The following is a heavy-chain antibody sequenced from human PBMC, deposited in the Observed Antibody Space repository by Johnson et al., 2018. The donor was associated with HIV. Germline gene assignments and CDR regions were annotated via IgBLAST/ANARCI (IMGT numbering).Heavy chain of an antibody. J-gene: IGHJ3*02. V-gene: IGHV3-30-3*02. Sequence: VRQAPGKGLEWVAVISYDGSNKYYADSVKGRFTISRDNSKNTLYLQMNSLISEDTAVYYCAKGIVVGVRAFDIWGQGTMVTVSS. D-gene: IGHD3-22*01. CDR3: AKGIVVGVRAFDI. CDR2: ISYDGSNK.